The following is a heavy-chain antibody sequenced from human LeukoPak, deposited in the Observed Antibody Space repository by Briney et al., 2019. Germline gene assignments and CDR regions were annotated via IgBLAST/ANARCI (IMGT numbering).Heavy chain of an antibody. CDR3: ARRFPYYYDSSGYYHTRDDAFDI. J-gene: IGHJ3*02. CDR1: GGTFSSYA. CDR2: INPSGGST. D-gene: IGHD3-22*01. V-gene: IGHV1-46*01. Sequence: ASVKVSCKASGGTFSSYAISWVRQAPGQGLEWMGIINPSGGSTSYAQKFQGRVTMTRDTSTSTVYMELSSLRSEDTAAYYCARRFPYYYDSSGYYHTRDDAFDIWGQGTMVTVSS.